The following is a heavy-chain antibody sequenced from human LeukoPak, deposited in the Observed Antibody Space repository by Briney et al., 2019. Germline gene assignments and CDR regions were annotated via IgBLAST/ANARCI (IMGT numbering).Heavy chain of an antibody. D-gene: IGHD6-19*01. J-gene: IGHJ4*02. CDR2: INRDGSKT. CDR3: ARDEGIAVDTRCFDY. V-gene: IGHV3-74*01. Sequence: PGGSLRLSCAASGFTLSSYWMHWVRLAPGQGLVWVSSINRDGSKTYYADSVKGRLTISRDNAKNTLYLQMNSLRAEDTAVYYCARDEGIAVDTRCFDYWGQGTLVTVSS. CDR1: GFTLSSYW.